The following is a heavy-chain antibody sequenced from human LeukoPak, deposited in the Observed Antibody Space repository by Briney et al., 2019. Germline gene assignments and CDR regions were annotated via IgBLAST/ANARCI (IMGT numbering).Heavy chain of an antibody. D-gene: IGHD6-6*01. J-gene: IGHJ4*02. V-gene: IGHV4-31*02. CDR1: GGSIGGYY. CDR3: ARHRRKYTREYHFDS. CDR2: ISETGST. Sequence: MPSQTLALTCTVSGGSIGGYYWGWMRQRPGRGLQWIGFISETGSTDYNPPLERRITMSVDNSRNQVSLRVRYATAADTAIYYCARHRRKYTREYHFDSWGQGILVSVSS.